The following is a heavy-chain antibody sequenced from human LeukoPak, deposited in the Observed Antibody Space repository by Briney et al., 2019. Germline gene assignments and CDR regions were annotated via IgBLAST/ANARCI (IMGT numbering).Heavy chain of an antibody. Sequence: ASVKVSCKASGYSFTGYYMHWVRQAPGQGLEWMGWINPNSGDTNYAQKFQGRVTMARDTSISTAYMELSRLRSDDTAVYYCAREWYDFWSVHYYYYMDVWGKGTTVTVSS. J-gene: IGHJ6*03. V-gene: IGHV1-2*02. CDR2: INPNSGDT. CDR1: GYSFTGYY. CDR3: AREWYDFWSVHYYYYMDV. D-gene: IGHD3-3*01.